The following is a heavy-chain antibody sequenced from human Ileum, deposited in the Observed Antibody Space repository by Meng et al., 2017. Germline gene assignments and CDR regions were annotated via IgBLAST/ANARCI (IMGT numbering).Heavy chain of an antibody. CDR1: GFTFSNYW. CDR3: ARINYVEDS. D-gene: IGHD3-16*01. V-gene: IGHV3-74*01. CDR2: INEDGRVT. Sequence: EVGLVESGGGLVQAGGSLKLSCAASGFTFSNYWMHWVRQTPGKGLVWVSRINEDGRVTNYADSVEGRFTVSRDNAKNTLYLQMNSLRVEDTGIYYCARINYVEDSWGQGTLVTVSS. J-gene: IGHJ4*02.